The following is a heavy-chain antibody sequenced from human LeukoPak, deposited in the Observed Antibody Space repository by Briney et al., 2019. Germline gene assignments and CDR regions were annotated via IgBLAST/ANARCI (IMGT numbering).Heavy chain of an antibody. V-gene: IGHV3-48*03. CDR1: GFTFSSYE. CDR2: ISSSGSAI. Sequence: GGSLRLSCAASGFTFSSYEMNWVRQAPGKGLEWVSFISSSGSAIHYADSVRGRFTISRDNAKNSLYLQMSRLRAEDTAVYYCARETRPYYSDSSGYIDYWGQGTLVTVSS. J-gene: IGHJ4*02. D-gene: IGHD3-22*01. CDR3: ARETRPYYSDSSGYIDY.